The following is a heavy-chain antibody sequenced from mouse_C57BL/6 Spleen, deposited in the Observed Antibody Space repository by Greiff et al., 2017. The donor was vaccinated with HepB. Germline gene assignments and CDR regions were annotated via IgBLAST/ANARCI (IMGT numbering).Heavy chain of an antibody. CDR2: IDPNSGGT. CDR3: ARRAYYSNSLYAMDY. CDR1: GYTFTSYW. V-gene: IGHV1-72*01. J-gene: IGHJ4*01. D-gene: IGHD2-5*01. Sequence: QVQLQQPGAELVKPGASVKLSCKASGYTFTSYWMHWVKQRPGRGLEWIGRIDPNSGGTKYNEKFKSKATLTVDKPSSTAYMQLRSLTSEDSAVYYCARRAYYSNSLYAMDYWGQGTSVTVSS.